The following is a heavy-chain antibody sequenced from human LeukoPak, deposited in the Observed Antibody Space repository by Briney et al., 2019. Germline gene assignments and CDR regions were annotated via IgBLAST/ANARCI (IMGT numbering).Heavy chain of an antibody. CDR2: ISNSGTN. J-gene: IGHJ1*01. CDR1: GSAITSYY. V-gene: IGHV4-59*01. D-gene: IGHD3-10*01. CDR3: AGAALTNQYTSGAFHH. Sequence: SETLSLTCAVSGSAITSYYWSWIRQPPGKGLEWIGDISNSGTNNYNPSLKSRVTISVDKSKKQVSLRLKSLTAADTAVYFCAGAALTNQYTSGAFHHWGQGTLVTVSS.